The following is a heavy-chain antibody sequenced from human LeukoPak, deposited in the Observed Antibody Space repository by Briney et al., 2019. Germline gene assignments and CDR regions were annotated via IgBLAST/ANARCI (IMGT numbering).Heavy chain of an antibody. CDR3: ASTIVVADDAFDI. Sequence: SETLSLTCTVSGGSISSGSYYWSWIRQPAGKGLEWIGRIYTSGSTNYNPSLKSRVTISVDTSKNQFSLKLSSVTAADTAVYYCASTIVVADDAFDIWGQGTMVTVSS. D-gene: IGHD3-22*01. CDR2: IYTSGST. J-gene: IGHJ3*02. CDR1: GGSISSGSYY. V-gene: IGHV4-61*02.